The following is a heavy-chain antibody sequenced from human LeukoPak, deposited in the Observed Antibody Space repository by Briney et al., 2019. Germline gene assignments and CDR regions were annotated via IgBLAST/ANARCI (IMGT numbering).Heavy chain of an antibody. V-gene: IGHV3-33*01. Sequence: GGSLRLSCAASEFTFTTYGMHWVRQAPGKGLEWVAFIYYDGSNIYYADYVKGRFTISRDISKTTLYLQMDSLRAEDTAIYYCARDWKTNSFDYWGQGTLVTVSS. CDR2: IYYDGSNI. J-gene: IGHJ4*02. CDR3: ARDWKTNSFDY. D-gene: IGHD1-1*01. CDR1: EFTFTTYG.